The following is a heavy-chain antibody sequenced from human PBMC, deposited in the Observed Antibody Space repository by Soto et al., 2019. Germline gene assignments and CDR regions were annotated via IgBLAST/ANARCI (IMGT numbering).Heavy chain of an antibody. Sequence: QVLLQESGPGLVKPSETLSLTCTVSGGSINSDYWGWIRRPPGRGLEFIGYISYSGGSNYSPSLKSRVTISVATSNNQVSLNLTSVTAADTAVYYCARIGGIPVADYYFHFWGQGTLVTVSS. CDR2: ISYSGGS. CDR1: GGSINSDY. D-gene: IGHD6-19*01. V-gene: IGHV4-59*01. J-gene: IGHJ4*02. CDR3: ARIGGIPVADYYFHF.